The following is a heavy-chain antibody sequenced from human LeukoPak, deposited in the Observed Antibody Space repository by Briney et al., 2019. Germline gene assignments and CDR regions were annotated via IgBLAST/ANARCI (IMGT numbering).Heavy chain of an antibody. CDR1: GFSFSRHA. D-gene: IGHD3-16*01. CDR3: TKAVGGGRDAYDV. CDR2: IFDSGAPS. V-gene: IGHV3-23*05. Sequence: GGSLRLSCVASGFSFSRHAMNWVRQAPGKAPEWVSSIFDSGAPSYYADSVKGRFTISRDNSGNTFYLQMENLRAEDSATYYCTKAVGGGRDAYDVWGLGTRVIVSP. J-gene: IGHJ3*01.